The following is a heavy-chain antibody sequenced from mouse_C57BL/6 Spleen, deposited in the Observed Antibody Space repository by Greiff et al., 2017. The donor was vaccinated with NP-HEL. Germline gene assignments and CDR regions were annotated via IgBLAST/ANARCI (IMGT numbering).Heavy chain of an antibody. CDR2: INPGSGGA. CDR3: ARSYYDYDDGVFDY. J-gene: IGHJ2*01. D-gene: IGHD2-4*01. CDR1: GYAFTNYL. Sequence: VKLVESGAELVRPGTSVKVSCKASGYAFTNYLIEWVKQRPGQGLEWIGVINPGSGGANYNEKFKGKATLTADKSSSTAYMQLSCLTSEDSAVYCCARSYYDYDDGVFDYWGQGTTLTVSS. V-gene: IGHV1-54*01.